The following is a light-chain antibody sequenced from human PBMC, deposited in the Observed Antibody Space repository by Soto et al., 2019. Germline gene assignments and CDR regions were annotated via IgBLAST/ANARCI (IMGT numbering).Light chain of an antibody. CDR2: GAS. CDR3: QQYNKWPLT. V-gene: IGKV3-15*01. J-gene: IGKJ3*01. Sequence: DIVMTQSPATLSLSPGERATLSCRASETINNNLAWYQQKPGQTPRLFIYGASTRATDIPARFSGGGSGTEFTLTISSLQSEDFAVYYCQQYNKWPLTFGPGTKVDIK. CDR1: ETINNN.